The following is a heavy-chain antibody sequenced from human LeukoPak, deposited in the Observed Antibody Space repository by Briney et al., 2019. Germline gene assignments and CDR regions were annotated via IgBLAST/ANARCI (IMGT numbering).Heavy chain of an antibody. Sequence: GGSLRLSCAASGFTFSDYYMSWIRQAPGKGLEWVSYISSSGSTIYYADSVKGRFTISRDNAKNSLYLQMNSLRAEDTAVYYCARPNYYDSSGYYYPDKDAFDIWGQGTMVTVSS. CDR1: GFTFSDYY. CDR2: ISSSGSTI. D-gene: IGHD3-22*01. V-gene: IGHV3-11*04. CDR3: ARPNYYDSSGYYYPDKDAFDI. J-gene: IGHJ3*02.